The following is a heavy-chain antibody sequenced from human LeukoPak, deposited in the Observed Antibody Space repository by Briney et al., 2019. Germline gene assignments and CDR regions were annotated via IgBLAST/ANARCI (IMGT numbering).Heavy chain of an antibody. CDR1: GGSISSSSYY. D-gene: IGHD3-3*01. J-gene: IGHJ5*02. CDR3: ARVRFLEWLPEGNWFDP. CDR2: IYYSGST. Sequence: PSETLSLTCTASGGSISSSSYYWGWIRQPPGKGLEWIGSIYYSGSTYYNPSLKSRVTISVDTSKNQFSLKLSSVTAADTAVYYCARVRFLEWLPEGNWFDPWGQGTLVTVSS. V-gene: IGHV4-39*01.